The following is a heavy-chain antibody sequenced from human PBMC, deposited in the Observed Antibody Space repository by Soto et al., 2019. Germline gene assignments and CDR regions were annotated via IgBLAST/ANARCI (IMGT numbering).Heavy chain of an antibody. CDR1: GGSISSSNW. V-gene: IGHV4-4*02. J-gene: IGHJ4*02. CDR2: IYHSGST. D-gene: IGHD3-10*01. Sequence: SETLSLTCAVSGGSISSSNWWSWVRQPPGKGLEWIGEIYHSGSTNYNPSLKSRVTISVDKSKNQFSLKLSSVTAADTAVYYCARGDITMVRGVMSGFDDWGQGTLVNVSS. CDR3: ARGDITMVRGVMSGFDD.